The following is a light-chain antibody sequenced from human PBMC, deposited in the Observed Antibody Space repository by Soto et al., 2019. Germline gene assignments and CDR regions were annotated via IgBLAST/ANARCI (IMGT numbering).Light chain of an antibody. Sequence: QSVLTPPPSVSAAPGQKVTISCSGSSSNIGNNYVSWYQQIPGTAPKLLIYDNNQRPSGIPDRFSGSKSATSATLGITGLQTGDEADYYCGTWDSSLSAEVFGGGTKLTVL. CDR3: GTWDSSLSAEV. CDR1: SSNIGNNY. J-gene: IGLJ2*01. CDR2: DNN. V-gene: IGLV1-51*01.